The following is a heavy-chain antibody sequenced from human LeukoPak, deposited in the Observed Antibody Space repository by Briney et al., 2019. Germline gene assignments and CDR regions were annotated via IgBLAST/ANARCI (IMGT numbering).Heavy chain of an antibody. CDR3: ASRDKGYYYGMDV. V-gene: IGHV3-66*01. J-gene: IGHJ6*02. CDR1: AFTFSSNY. CDR2: LYSSDST. D-gene: IGHD5-24*01. Sequence: GGSLRLSCAASAFTFSSNYMSCVRQAPGKELEWVSLLYSSDSTYYSDSVKDRFTISRDNSKNTLYLQMNSLITEDTAVYYCASRDKGYYYGMDVWGQGTTVTVSS.